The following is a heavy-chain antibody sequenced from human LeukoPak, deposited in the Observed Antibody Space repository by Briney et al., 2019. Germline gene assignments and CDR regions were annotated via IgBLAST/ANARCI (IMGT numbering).Heavy chain of an antibody. D-gene: IGHD6-13*01. CDR2: IYYSGST. J-gene: IGHJ3*02. CDR3: ARVAAAVAFDI. V-gene: IGHV4-59*01. Sequence: SETLSLTCTVSGGSISSYYWSWIRQPPGKGLEWIGYIYYSGSTNYNPSLKSRVTISVDTSKNQFSLKLSSVTAADTAVYYCARVAAAVAFDIWGQGTMVTVSS. CDR1: GGSISSYY.